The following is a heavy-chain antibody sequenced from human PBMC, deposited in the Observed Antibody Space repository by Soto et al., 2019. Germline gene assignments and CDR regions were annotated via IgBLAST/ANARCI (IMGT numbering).Heavy chain of an antibody. J-gene: IGHJ5*02. Sequence: GGSLRLSCAASGFTFSSYAMSWVRQAPGKGLEWVSAISGSGGSTYYADSVKGRFTISRDNSKNTLYLQKNSLRAEDTAVYYCATENGIAAAEDWFDPWGQGTLVTVSS. CDR3: ATENGIAAAEDWFDP. CDR1: GFTFSSYA. CDR2: ISGSGGST. V-gene: IGHV3-23*01. D-gene: IGHD6-13*01.